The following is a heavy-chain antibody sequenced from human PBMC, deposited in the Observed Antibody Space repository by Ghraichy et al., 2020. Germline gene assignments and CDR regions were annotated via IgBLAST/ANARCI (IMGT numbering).Heavy chain of an antibody. CDR2: IIQDGGEK. Sequence: GGSLRLSCAASGFSSSSYWMSWVRQAPGKGLEWVANIIQDGGEKYYVDSVKGRFTISRDNAKNSLYLEMNSLRAEDTAVYYCVKNPLLEFDAFNIWGRGTLVTVSS. CDR3: VKNPLLEFDAFNI. D-gene: IGHD2-21*01. CDR1: GFSSSSYW. V-gene: IGHV3-7*03. J-gene: IGHJ3*02.